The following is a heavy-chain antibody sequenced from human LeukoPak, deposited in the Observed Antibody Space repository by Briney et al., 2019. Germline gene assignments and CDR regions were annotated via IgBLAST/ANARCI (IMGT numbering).Heavy chain of an antibody. D-gene: IGHD3-16*01. CDR2: IYYSGST. CDR3: ARRHFTFGGVLQPYYFDY. CDR1: GGSISSSSYY. Sequence: PSETLSLTCTVSGGSISSSSYYWGWIRQPPGKGLEWIGSIYYSGSTYYNPSLKSRVTISVDTSKNQFSLKLSSVTAADTAVYYCARRHFTFGGVLQPYYFDYWGQGTLVTVSS. J-gene: IGHJ4*02. V-gene: IGHV4-39*01.